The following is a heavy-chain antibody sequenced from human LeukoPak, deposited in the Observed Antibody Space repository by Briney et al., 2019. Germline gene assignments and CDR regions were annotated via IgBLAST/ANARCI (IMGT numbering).Heavy chain of an antibody. CDR2: IKPIFGTA. CDR3: ARTSYYDTWGRAFDI. Sequence: GASVKVSCKASGGTFSSYAISWVRQAAGQGLEWIGGIKPIFGTANYAQSFHGRVTITADESTSTAYMELSSLRSEDTAVYYCARTSYYDTWGRAFDIWGQGTMVTVSS. V-gene: IGHV1-69*13. CDR1: GGTFSSYA. D-gene: IGHD3-22*01. J-gene: IGHJ3*02.